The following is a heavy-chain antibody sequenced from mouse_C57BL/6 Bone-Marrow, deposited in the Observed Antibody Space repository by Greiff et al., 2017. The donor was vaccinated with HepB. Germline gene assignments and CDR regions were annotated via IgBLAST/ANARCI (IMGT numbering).Heavy chain of an antibody. CDR1: GYTFTDYY. CDR2: INPNNGGT. D-gene: IGHD2-12*01. CDR3: AREVLPFDY. V-gene: IGHV1-26*01. Sequence: VQLQQSGPELVKPGASVKISCKASGYTFTDYYMNWVKQSHGKSLEWIGDINPNNGGTSYNQKFKGKATLTVDKSSSTAYMELRSLTSEDSAVYYCAREVLPFDYWGQGTTLTVSS. J-gene: IGHJ2*01.